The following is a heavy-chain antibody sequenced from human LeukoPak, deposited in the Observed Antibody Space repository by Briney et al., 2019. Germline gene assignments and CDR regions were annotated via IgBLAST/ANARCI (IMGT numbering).Heavy chain of an antibody. CDR2: IYYSGST. V-gene: IGHV4-39*07. D-gene: IGHD5-12*01. CDR3: ARRVATFRIRDYNDY. CDR1: GGSISSSSYY. Sequence: SETLSLTCTVSGGSISSSSYYWGWIRQPPGKGLEWIGSIYYSGSTYYNPSLKSRVTISVDTSKNQFSLKLSSVTAADTAVYYCARRVATFRIRDYNDYWGQGTLVTVSS. J-gene: IGHJ4*02.